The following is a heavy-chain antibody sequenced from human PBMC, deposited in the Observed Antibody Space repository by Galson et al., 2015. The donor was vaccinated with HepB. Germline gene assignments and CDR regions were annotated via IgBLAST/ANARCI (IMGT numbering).Heavy chain of an antibody. CDR1: GYTFTSYA. CDR3: ARAIVVVVAAAVSGGFDP. D-gene: IGHD2-15*01. Sequence: SVKVSCKASGYTFTSYAMHWVRQAPGQRLEWMGWINAGNGNTKYSQKFQGRVTITRDTSASTAYMELSSLRSEDTAVYYCARAIVVVVAAAVSGGFDPWGQGTLVTVSS. J-gene: IGHJ5*02. V-gene: IGHV1-3*01. CDR2: INAGNGNT.